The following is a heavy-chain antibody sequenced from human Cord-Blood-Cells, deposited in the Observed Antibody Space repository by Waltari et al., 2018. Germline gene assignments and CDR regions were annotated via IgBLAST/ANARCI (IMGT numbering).Heavy chain of an antibody. Sequence: QVPLVQSGAEVKKPGSSVKVSCKASGGTFSRYAISWVRQAPGHGLEWMGGIIPTFGPANYAQKFQGRVTITADESTSTAYMELSSLRSEDTAVYYCAREGWELREVDFDYWGQGTLVTVSS. D-gene: IGHD1-26*01. CDR2: IIPTFGPA. CDR1: GGTFSRYA. CDR3: AREGWELREVDFDY. V-gene: IGHV1-69*01. J-gene: IGHJ4*02.